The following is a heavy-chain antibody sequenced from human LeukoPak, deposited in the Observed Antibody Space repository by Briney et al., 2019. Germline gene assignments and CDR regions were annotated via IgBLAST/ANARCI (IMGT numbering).Heavy chain of an antibody. CDR3: ARDRVYDFWSGYSP. CDR2: INPNSGGT. J-gene: IGHJ5*02. V-gene: IGHV1-2*02. Sequence: ASVKVSCKASGYTFTGYYMHWVRQAPGQGLEWMGWINPNSGGTNYAQKFQGRVTMTRDTSISTAYMELSRLRSDDTAVYYCARDRVYDFWSGYSPWGQGTLVTVSS. D-gene: IGHD3-3*01. CDR1: GYTFTGYY.